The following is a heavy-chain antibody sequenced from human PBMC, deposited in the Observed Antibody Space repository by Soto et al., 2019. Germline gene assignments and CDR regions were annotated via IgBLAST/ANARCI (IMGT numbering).Heavy chain of an antibody. V-gene: IGHV3-64D*08. J-gene: IGHJ6*02. Sequence: GGSLRLSCSASGFTFSSYAMHWVRQAPGKGLEYVSAISSNGGSTYYADSVKGRFTISRDNSKNTLYLQMSSLRAGDTAVYYCVKDQFGYDSSGYHHYYYGMDVWGQGTTVTVSS. CDR2: ISSNGGST. D-gene: IGHD3-22*01. CDR1: GFTFSSYA. CDR3: VKDQFGYDSSGYHHYYYGMDV.